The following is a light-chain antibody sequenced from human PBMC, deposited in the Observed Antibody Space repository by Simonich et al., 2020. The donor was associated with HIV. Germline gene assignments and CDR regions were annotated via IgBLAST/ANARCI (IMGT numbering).Light chain of an antibody. Sequence: DIQMTQSPSTLSASVGDRVPITCRASQSISNWLAWYQKKPGKTPKLLIYAASSLQSGVPSRFSGSGSGTEFTLTISSLQPEDFATYYCQQSSSTPHTFGQGTRLVIK. CDR3: QQSSSTPHT. J-gene: IGKJ2*01. CDR2: AAS. V-gene: IGKV1-5*01. CDR1: QSISNW.